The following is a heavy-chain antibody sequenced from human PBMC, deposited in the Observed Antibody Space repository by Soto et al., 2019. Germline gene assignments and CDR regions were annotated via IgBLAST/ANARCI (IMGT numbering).Heavy chain of an antibody. CDR1: GGSISSGGYY. J-gene: IGHJ6*02. CDR3: ARAIPGYYYGMDV. CDR2: IFYTGSA. V-gene: IGHV4-31*03. Sequence: LSLTCTVSGGSISSGGYYWNWIRQHPGKGLEWIGYIFYTGSANFNPPLKSRVTISVDTSKNQFSLTLNSVTAADTAVYYCARAIPGYYYGMDVWGQEATVTVSS.